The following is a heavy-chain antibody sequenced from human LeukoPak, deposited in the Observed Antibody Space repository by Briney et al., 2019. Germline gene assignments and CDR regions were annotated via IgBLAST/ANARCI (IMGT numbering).Heavy chain of an antibody. J-gene: IGHJ4*02. D-gene: IGHD3-10*01. V-gene: IGHV4-59*08. CDR1: GGSISSYY. CDR3: ARRYGYYGSGSNPDY. CDR2: IYYSGGT. Sequence: SETLSLTCTVSGGSISSYYWSWIRQPPGKGLEWIGYIYYSGGTNYNPSLKSRVTISVDTSKNQFSLKLSSVTAADTAVYYCARRYGYYGSGSNPDYWGQGTLVTVSS.